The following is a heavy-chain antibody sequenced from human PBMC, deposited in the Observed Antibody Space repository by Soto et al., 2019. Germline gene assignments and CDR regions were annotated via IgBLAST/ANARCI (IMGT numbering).Heavy chain of an antibody. J-gene: IGHJ4*02. CDR3: ARGAVAGEIDY. CDR1: GYTFTSYG. V-gene: IGHV1-18*01. CDR2: ISTYNGNT. Sequence: ASVKVSCKASGYTFTSYGVSWVRQAPGHGLEWMGWISTYNGNTNYALKLQGRVTMTRDTSTSTAYMELGSLRSDDTAVYYCARGAVAGEIDYWGQGTLVTVSS. D-gene: IGHD6-19*01.